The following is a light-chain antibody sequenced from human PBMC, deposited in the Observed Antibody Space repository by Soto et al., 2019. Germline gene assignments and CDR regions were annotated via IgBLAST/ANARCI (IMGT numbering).Light chain of an antibody. CDR2: GAS. V-gene: IGKV3-15*01. CDR3: QQYNNWPLT. CDR1: QSVSSN. J-gene: IGKJ4*01. Sequence: ERVMTQSPATLSVSPGERATLSCRASQSVSSNLAWYQQKPGQAPRLLIYGASTRATSIPARFSGSGSGTEFTLTISSLQSEDFAVYYCQQYNNWPLTFGGGNKVEIK.